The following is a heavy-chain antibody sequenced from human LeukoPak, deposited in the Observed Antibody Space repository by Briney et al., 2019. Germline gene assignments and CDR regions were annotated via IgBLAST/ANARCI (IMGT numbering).Heavy chain of an antibody. J-gene: IGHJ4*02. CDR2: ISYDGSNK. D-gene: IGHD6-19*01. CDR1: GFTFSSYA. CDR3: AKALNSSGWEFDY. V-gene: IGHV3-30-3*01. Sequence: GRSLRLSCAASGFTFSSYAMHWVRQAPGKGLEWVAVISYDGSNKYYADSVKGRFTISRDNSKNTLYLQMNSLRAEDTAVYYCAKALNSSGWEFDYWGQGTLVTVSS.